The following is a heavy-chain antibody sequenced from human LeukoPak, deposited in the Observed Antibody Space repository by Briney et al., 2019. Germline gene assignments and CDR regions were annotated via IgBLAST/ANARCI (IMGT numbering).Heavy chain of an antibody. J-gene: IGHJ5*02. V-gene: IGHV1-18*01. CDR1: GYTFTSYG. Sequence: ASVKVSCKASGYTFTSYGISWVRQAPGQGLEWMGWISAYNGNTNYAQKLQSRVTMTTDTSTSTAYVELRSLRSDDTAVYYCARVQVLDYSNSVVWFDPWGQGTLVTVSS. CDR2: ISAYNGNT. CDR3: ARVQVLDYSNSVVWFDP. D-gene: IGHD4-11*01.